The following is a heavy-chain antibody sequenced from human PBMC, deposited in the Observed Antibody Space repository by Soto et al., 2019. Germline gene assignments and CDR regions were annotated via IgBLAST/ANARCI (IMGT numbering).Heavy chain of an antibody. J-gene: IGHJ4*02. V-gene: IGHV3-21*06. CDR3: ARESEDLTSNFDY. Sequence: GGSLRLSCAASGFTFTRYSMNWVRQAPGKGLEWVSSISSTTNYIYYGDSMKGRFTISRDDAKNSLYLEMNSLRAEDTAVYYCARESEDLTSNFDYWGQGTLVTVSS. CDR1: GFTFTRYS. CDR2: ISSTTNYI.